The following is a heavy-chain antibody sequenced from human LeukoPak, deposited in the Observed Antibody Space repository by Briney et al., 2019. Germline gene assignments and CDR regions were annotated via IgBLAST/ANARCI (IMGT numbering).Heavy chain of an antibody. D-gene: IGHD3-10*01. CDR3: ARGGYYGSGNDFRFDP. Sequence: SETLSLTCTVSGGSISNYYWSWIRQPPGKGLEWIGYIYYSGSTNYNPSLKSRVTISVDTSKNQFSLKLSSVTPADTAVYYCARGGYYGSGNDFRFDPWGQGTLVTVSS. J-gene: IGHJ5*02. CDR1: GGSISNYY. CDR2: IYYSGST. V-gene: IGHV4-59*01.